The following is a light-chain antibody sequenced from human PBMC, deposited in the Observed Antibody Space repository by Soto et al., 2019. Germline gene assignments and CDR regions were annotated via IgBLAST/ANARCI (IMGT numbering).Light chain of an antibody. V-gene: IGKV1-9*01. CDR2: AAS. CDR3: QQLHDYPIT. CDR1: QGIDSS. Sequence: ILLTQSPPSLSASVGDRVTITCRASQGIDSSFAWYQQKPGKAPKLLIYAASSLQSGVPSRFSGSGSGTDFTLTISSLQPEDFATYYCQQLHDYPITFGQGTRLEIK. J-gene: IGKJ5*01.